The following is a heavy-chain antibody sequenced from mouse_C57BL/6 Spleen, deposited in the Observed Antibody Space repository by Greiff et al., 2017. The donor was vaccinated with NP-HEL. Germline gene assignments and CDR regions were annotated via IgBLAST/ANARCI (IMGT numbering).Heavy chain of an antibody. J-gene: IGHJ4*01. V-gene: IGHV1-82*01. CDR2: IYPGDGDT. CDR1: GYAFSSSW. Sequence: QVQLQQSGPELVKPGASVKISCKASGYAFSSSWMNWVKQRPGKGLEWIGRIYPGDGDTNYNGKFKGKATLTADKSSSTAYMQLSSLTSEDSAVYFCARATMMTTDAMDYWGQGTSVTVSS. CDR3: ARATMMTTDAMDY. D-gene: IGHD2-4*01.